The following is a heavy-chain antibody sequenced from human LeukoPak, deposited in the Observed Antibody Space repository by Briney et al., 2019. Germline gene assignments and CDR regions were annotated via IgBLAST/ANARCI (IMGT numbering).Heavy chain of an antibody. CDR2: IYSGGST. CDR3: ARDYYGSGGIDY. J-gene: IGHJ4*02. D-gene: IGHD3-10*01. V-gene: IGHV3-53*01. Sequence: GGSLRLSCAASGFTVSSNYMSWVRQAPGKGLEWVSVIYSGGSTYYAGSVKGRFTISRDNSKNTLYLQMNSLRAEDTAVYYCARDYYGSGGIDYWGQGTLVTVSS. CDR1: GFTVSSNY.